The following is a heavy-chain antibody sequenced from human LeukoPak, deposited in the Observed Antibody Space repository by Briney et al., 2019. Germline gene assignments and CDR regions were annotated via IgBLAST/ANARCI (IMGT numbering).Heavy chain of an antibody. Sequence: GASVKVSCKASGYTFTSYGISWARQAPGQGLEWMGWISAYNGDTHYAQRFQGRVTLTTDTSTSTAYMELRNLRSDDTAMYYCARDPSNTSGWYIYFDYWGQGTLVTVSS. J-gene: IGHJ4*02. CDR3: ARDPSNTSGWYIYFDY. D-gene: IGHD6-19*01. CDR1: GYTFTSYG. V-gene: IGHV1-18*01. CDR2: ISAYNGDT.